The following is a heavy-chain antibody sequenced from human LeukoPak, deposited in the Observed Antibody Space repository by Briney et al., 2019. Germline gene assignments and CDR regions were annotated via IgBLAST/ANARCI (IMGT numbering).Heavy chain of an antibody. CDR2: ISSSSSYI. J-gene: IGHJ4*02. Sequence: GGSLRLSCAASGFTFSSYSTNWVRQAPGKGLEWVSSISSSSSYIYYADSVKGRFTISRDNAKNSLYLQMNSLRAEDTAVYYCARDPRHPPDGYWGQGTLVTVSS. V-gene: IGHV3-21*01. CDR1: GFTFSSYS. CDR3: ARDPRHPPDGY. D-gene: IGHD1-14*01.